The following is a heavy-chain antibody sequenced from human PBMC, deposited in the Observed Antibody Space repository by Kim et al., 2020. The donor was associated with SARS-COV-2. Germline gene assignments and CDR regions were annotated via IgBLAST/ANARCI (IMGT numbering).Heavy chain of an antibody. D-gene: IGHD2-21*02. Sequence: SETLSLTCTVSGGSISSYYWSWIRQPPGKGLEWIGYIYYSGSTNYNPSLKSRVTISVDTSKNPFSLKLSSVTAADTAVYYCARDRAIEDCGGDFSVGYYGMDVWGQGTTVTVSS. J-gene: IGHJ6*02. CDR3: ARDRAIEDCGGDFSVGYYGMDV. CDR1: GGSISSYY. CDR2: IYYSGST. V-gene: IGHV4-59*01.